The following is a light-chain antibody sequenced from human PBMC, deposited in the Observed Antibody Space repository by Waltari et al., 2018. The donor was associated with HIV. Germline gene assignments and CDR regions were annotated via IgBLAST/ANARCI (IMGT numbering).Light chain of an antibody. CDR2: DAS. Sequence: EIVLTQSPGTLSLSPGERATLSCRASQSVSSSYLAWFQQKPGQAPRLLIYDASTRATGIPARFSGSGSGTEFSLTISSLQSEDFAVYYCQQYNNWWTFGQGTKVEIK. J-gene: IGKJ1*01. CDR3: QQYNNWWT. CDR1: QSVSSSY. V-gene: IGKV3-15*01.